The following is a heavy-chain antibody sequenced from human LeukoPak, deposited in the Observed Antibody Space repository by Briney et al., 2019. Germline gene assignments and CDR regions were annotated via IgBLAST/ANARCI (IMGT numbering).Heavy chain of an antibody. CDR1: GFTFSTYW. CDR3: AREVYSTTYYSLDD. J-gene: IGHJ4*02. Sequence: PGGSLRLSRAASGFTFSTYWMHWVRHAPGKGLVWVSRSNGDGSGIFYADSVKGRFTVSRDNARKTLFLQMNSLRAEDTAVYYCAREVYSTTYYSLDDWGRGTLVTVSS. D-gene: IGHD6-13*01. CDR2: SNGDGSGI. V-gene: IGHV3-74*01.